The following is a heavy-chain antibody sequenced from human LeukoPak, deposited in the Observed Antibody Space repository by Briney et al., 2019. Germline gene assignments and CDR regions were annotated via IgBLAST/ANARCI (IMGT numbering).Heavy chain of an antibody. CDR2: IYYSGST. D-gene: IGHD6-13*01. CDR1: GGTISSSSYY. Sequence: SETLSLTCTVSGGTISSSSYYWGWIRQPPGKGLEWIGSIYYSGSTYYNPSLKSRVTISVDTSKNQFSLKLSSVTAADTAVYYCARSPPYSSSWLEDADAFDIWGQGTMVTVSS. J-gene: IGHJ3*02. V-gene: IGHV4-39*07. CDR3: ARSPPYSSSWLEDADAFDI.